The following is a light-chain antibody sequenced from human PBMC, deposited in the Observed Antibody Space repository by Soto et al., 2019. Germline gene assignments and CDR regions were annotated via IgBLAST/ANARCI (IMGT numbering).Light chain of an antibody. J-gene: IGKJ3*01. CDR1: QSVSSY. V-gene: IGKV3-11*01. CDR3: QQRSNFT. Sequence: EVVLTQSPATLSLSPGERATLSCRASQSVSSYLAWYQQKPGQAPMLLIYDASNRATGIPARFSGSGSGTDFTLTISSLEPEDFAVYYCQQRSNFTFGPVTKVDIK. CDR2: DAS.